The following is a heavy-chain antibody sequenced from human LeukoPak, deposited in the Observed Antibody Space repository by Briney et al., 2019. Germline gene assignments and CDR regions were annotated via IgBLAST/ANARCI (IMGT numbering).Heavy chain of an antibody. D-gene: IGHD1-20*01. CDR3: ARGYNWNLLGRYYYYYGMDV. J-gene: IGHJ6*02. CDR1: GFTVSNNY. V-gene: IGHV3-53*01. CDR2: IYSGGST. Sequence: GGSLRLSCVVSGFTVSNNYMSWVRQAPRKGLEWVSLIYSGGSTYYADSVKGRFTISRDNSKNTLYLQMNSLRAEDTAVYYCARGYNWNLLGRYYYYYGMDVWGQGTTVTVSS.